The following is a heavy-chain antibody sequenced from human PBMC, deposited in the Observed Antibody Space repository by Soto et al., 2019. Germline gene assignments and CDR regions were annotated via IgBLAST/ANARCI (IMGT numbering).Heavy chain of an antibody. CDR3: ARDMGFGLSDY. J-gene: IGHJ4*02. Sequence: ASVKVSCKASGYTFTSYAMDWVRQAPGQRLEWMGWINAGNGNTKYSQKFQGRVTTTRDTSASTAYMELSSLRSEDTAVYYCARDMGFGLSDYWGQGTLVTVS. CDR1: GYTFTSYA. CDR2: INAGNGNT. V-gene: IGHV1-3*01. D-gene: IGHD3-10*01.